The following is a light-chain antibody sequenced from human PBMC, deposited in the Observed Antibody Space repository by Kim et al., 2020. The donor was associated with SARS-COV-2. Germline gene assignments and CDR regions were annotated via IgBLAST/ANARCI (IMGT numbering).Light chain of an antibody. CDR1: QSISNC. Sequence: DIQMTQSPSTLSASVGDRVTITCQASQSISNCLTWYQQKPGKAPKLLIYNASNLERGVPSRFSGSGSGTEFTLTISSLQPDDIATYYCQQYNSSPWTFGPGTKVDIK. V-gene: IGKV1-5*03. CDR2: NAS. J-gene: IGKJ1*01. CDR3: QQYNSSPWT.